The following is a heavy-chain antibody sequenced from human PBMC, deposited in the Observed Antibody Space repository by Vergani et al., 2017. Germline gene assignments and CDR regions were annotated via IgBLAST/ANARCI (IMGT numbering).Heavy chain of an antibody. CDR2: IKQDGSEK. D-gene: IGHD3-16*02. Sequence: EVQLLESGGGLVQPGGSLRLSCAASGFTFSSYAMSWVRQAPGKGLEWVANIKQDGSEKYYVDSVKGRFTISRDNAKNSLSLQMNSLRAEDTAVYYCARAAFMISFGEIIAIRGTQYYFDYWGQGTLVTVSS. CDR1: GFTFSSYA. CDR3: ARAAFMISFGEIIAIRGTQYYFDY. V-gene: IGHV3-7*01. J-gene: IGHJ4*02.